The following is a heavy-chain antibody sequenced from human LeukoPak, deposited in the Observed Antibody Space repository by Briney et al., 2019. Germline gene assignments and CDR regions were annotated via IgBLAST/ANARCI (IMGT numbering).Heavy chain of an antibody. CDR1: GLSDNIHY. Sequence: GVPQRLLCAVSGLSDNIHYTRGVPGARAKGVECGPVIYSGGSTYYADSVKGRFTISRDNCKNTVYLQMYSLRAEDTAVYYCARERLGPTGGEWGQRTLVTVHS. CDR2: IYSGGST. J-gene: IGHJ4*02. V-gene: IGHV3-66*01. CDR3: ARERLGPTGGE. D-gene: IGHD1-26*01.